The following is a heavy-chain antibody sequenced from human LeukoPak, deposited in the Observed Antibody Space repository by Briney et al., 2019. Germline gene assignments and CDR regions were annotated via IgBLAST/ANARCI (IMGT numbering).Heavy chain of an antibody. D-gene: IGHD2-15*01. CDR3: AREGGGTDAFDI. CDR1: GDSASTNSAA. CDR2: TYYRSKWYN. V-gene: IGHV6-1*01. Sequence: SQTLSLTCAISGDSASTNSAAWIWIRQSPSRGLEWLGRTYYRSKWYNDYALSVKSRVTINPDTSKDQFSLQLTSVTPEDTAVYYCAREGGGTDAFDIWGLGTMVIVSS. J-gene: IGHJ3*02.